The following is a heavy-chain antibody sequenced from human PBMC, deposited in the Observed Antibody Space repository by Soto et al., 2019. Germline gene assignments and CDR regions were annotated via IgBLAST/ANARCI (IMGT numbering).Heavy chain of an antibody. V-gene: IGHV1-8*01. J-gene: IGHJ4*02. D-gene: IGHD2-2*01. Sequence: QVQLVQSGAEVKKPGASVKVSCKASGYTFTSYDINWVRQATGQGLEWMGWMNPNSGNTGYARKFQGRVTMTRNTSISTAYMELSSLRSEDTAVYYCAQQGYCSSTSCYPGYYFDYWGQGTLVTVSS. CDR2: MNPNSGNT. CDR3: AQQGYCSSTSCYPGYYFDY. CDR1: GYTFTSYD.